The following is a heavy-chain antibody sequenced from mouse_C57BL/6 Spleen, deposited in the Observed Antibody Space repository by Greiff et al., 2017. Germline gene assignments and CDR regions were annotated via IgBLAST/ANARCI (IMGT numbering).Heavy chain of an antibody. D-gene: IGHD2-5*01. Sequence: EVKLMESGGGLVKPGGSLKLSCAASGFTFSSYTMSWVRQTPEKRLEWVATISGGGGNTYYPDSVKGRFTISRDNAKNTLYLQMSSLRSEDTALYYCARLTYSNYVRYYAMDYWGQGTSVTVSS. CDR2: ISGGGGNT. V-gene: IGHV5-9*01. CDR3: ARLTYSNYVRYYAMDY. CDR1: GFTFSSYT. J-gene: IGHJ4*01.